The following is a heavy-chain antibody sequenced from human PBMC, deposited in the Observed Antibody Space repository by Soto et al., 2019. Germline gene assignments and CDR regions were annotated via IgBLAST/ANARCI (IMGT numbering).Heavy chain of an antibody. CDR2: INSDGSST. V-gene: IGHV3-74*01. CDR3: ARAGSREEYDFWSGYYTANDAFDI. CDR1: GFTFSSYW. Sequence: HPGGSLRLSCAASGFTFSSYWMHWVRQAPGKGLVWVSRINSDGSSTSYADSVKGRFTISRDNAKNTLYLQMNSLRAEDTAVYYCARAGSREEYDFWSGYYTANDAFDIWGQGTMVTVSS. J-gene: IGHJ3*02. D-gene: IGHD3-3*01.